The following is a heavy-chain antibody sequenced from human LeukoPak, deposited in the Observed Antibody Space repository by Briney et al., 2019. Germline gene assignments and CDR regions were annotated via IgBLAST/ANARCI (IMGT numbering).Heavy chain of an antibody. J-gene: IGHJ4*02. CDR2: INPSGGST. V-gene: IGHV1-46*01. CDR1: GYTFTSYY. D-gene: IGHD2-2*02. Sequence: GASVKVSCKASGYTFTSYYMHWVRQAPGQGLEWMGIINPSGGSTSYAQKFQGRVTMTRDTSISTAYMELSRLRSDDTAVYYCARNGCSSTSCYMYFDYWGQGTLVTVSS. CDR3: ARNGCSSTSCYMYFDY.